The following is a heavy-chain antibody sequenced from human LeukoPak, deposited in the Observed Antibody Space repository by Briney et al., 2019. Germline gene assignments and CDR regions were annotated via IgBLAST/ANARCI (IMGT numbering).Heavy chain of an antibody. Sequence: RGESLKISCRGSGYSFNTYWIGWVRQMPWKGLEWMGIIYPGDSDTRYSPSFRGQVTMSADKSINTAYLQWSSLKASDTAMYFCARRQGCSTSSCPPDSWGQGTLVTVSS. D-gene: IGHD2-2*01. CDR1: GYSFNTYW. V-gene: IGHV5-51*01. CDR2: IYPGDSDT. CDR3: ARRQGCSTSSCPPDS. J-gene: IGHJ4*02.